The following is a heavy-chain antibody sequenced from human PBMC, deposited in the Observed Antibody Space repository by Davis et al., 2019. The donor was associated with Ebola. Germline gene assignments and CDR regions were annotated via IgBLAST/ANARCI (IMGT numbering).Heavy chain of an antibody. CDR2: INPNGGRT. CDR1: GYTFTSHW. D-gene: IGHD3-16*01. CDR3: ARDHYLVQNGLGGWWFDP. Sequence: AASVKVSCKASGYTFTSHWIHWVRQAPGQGLEWMGIINPNGGRTIYAQKFQGRATITRDTSTSTLYMELNSLRSDDTAVYYCARDHYLVQNGLGGWWFDPWGQGTLVTVSS. J-gene: IGHJ5*02. V-gene: IGHV1-46*01.